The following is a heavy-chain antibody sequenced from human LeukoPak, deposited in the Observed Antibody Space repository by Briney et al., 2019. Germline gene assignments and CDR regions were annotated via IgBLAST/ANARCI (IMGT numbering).Heavy chain of an antibody. CDR2: FGTRSSSI. V-gene: IGHV3-21*01. CDR1: GFTFSTYS. J-gene: IGHJ4*02. Sequence: RTGGSLRLSCAASGFTFSTYSMNWVRQAPGKGLEWVSSFGTRSSSIYYADSVKGRFTISRDNAKDSLYLQMNSLRAEDTAVYYCAREELEGFDYWGQGTLVTVSS. CDR3: AREELEGFDY. D-gene: IGHD3-3*01.